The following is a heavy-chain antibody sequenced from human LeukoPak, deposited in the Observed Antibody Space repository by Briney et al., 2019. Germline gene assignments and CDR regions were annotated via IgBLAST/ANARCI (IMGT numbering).Heavy chain of an antibody. CDR2: IYYSGST. CDR3: ARSEKIFGVVNEVSDYFDY. D-gene: IGHD3-3*01. V-gene: IGHV4-39*07. J-gene: IGHJ4*02. Sequence: SETLSLTCTVSGGSISSSSYYWGWIRQPPGKGLEWIGSIYYSGSTYYNPSLKSRVTISVDTSKNQFSLKLSSVTAADTAVYYCARSEKIFGVVNEVSDYFDYWGQGTLVTVSS. CDR1: GGSISSSSYY.